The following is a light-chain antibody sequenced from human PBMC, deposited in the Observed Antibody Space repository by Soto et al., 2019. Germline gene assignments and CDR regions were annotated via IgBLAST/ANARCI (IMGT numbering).Light chain of an antibody. V-gene: IGKV1-12*01. CDR2: AAS. J-gene: IGKJ1*01. CDR3: LQTYSTPRT. Sequence: DIQMTQSPSSVSASVGDRVTITCRASQGISRWLAWYQQKPGKAPKLLIYAASSLQSGVPSRFSGSGFGTDFTLTISSLQPEDVATYYCLQTYSTPRTFGQGTRVEIK. CDR1: QGISRW.